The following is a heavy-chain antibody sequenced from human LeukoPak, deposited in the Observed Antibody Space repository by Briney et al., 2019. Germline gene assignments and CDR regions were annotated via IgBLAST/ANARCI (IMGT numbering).Heavy chain of an antibody. CDR1: GGSISSSSYY. CDR2: ICYSGST. V-gene: IGHV4-39*01. J-gene: IGHJ3*02. CDR3: ARRGLQAIFGGIGAFDT. D-gene: IGHD3-3*01. Sequence: SETLSLTCTVSGGSISSSSYYWGWLRQPPGKGLEWIGSICYSGSTYYNPSLKSRVTISVDTSKNQFSLKLSSVTAADTAVYYCARRGLQAIFGGIGAFDTWGQGTMVTVSS.